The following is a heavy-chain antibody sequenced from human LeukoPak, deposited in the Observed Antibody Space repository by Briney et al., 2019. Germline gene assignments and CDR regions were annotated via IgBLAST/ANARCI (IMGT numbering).Heavy chain of an antibody. CDR1: GFTFSSYS. D-gene: IGHD1-14*01. CDR2: ISSSSTI. CDR3: ARPGTNLPY. V-gene: IGHV3-48*01. Sequence: GGSLRLSCAASGFTFSSYSMNWVRQAPGKGLEWVSYISSSSTIYYADSVKGRFTISRDNAKNSLYLQMNSLRAEDTAVYYCARPGTNLPYWGQGTLVTVPS. J-gene: IGHJ4*02.